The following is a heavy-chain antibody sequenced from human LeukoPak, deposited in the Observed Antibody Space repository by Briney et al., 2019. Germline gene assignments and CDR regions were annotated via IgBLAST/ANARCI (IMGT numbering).Heavy chain of an antibody. CDR3: ARHWDY. V-gene: IGHV3-74*01. CDR2: MNSDGSRI. Sequence: PGGSLRLSCAASGFTFNNYWMHWVRQAPGKGPVWFSRMNSDGSRINYADSVKGRFTISRDNAKSTLYLQMNSLRAEDTAVYYCARHWDYWGQGTLVTVSS. J-gene: IGHJ4*02. CDR1: GFTFNNYW.